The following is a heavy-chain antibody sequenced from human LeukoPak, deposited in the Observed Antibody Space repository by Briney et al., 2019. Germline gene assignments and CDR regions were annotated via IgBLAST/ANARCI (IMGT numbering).Heavy chain of an antibody. V-gene: IGHV4-31*03. Sequence: SQTLSLTCTVSGGSISSGGYYWSWIRQHPGKGLEWIGYIYYGGSTYYNPSLKSRVTISVDTSKNQFSLKLSSVTAADTAVYYCARDGYYDSSGYYPDAFDIWGQGTMVTVSS. CDR2: IYYGGST. CDR3: ARDGYYDSSGYYPDAFDI. CDR1: GGSISSGGYY. J-gene: IGHJ3*02. D-gene: IGHD3-22*01.